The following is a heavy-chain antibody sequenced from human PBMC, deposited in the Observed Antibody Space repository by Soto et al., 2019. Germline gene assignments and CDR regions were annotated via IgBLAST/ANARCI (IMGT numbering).Heavy chain of an antibody. CDR2: IYWDDDE. V-gene: IGHV2-5*02. J-gene: IGHJ4*02. CDR1: GFSLTTDGVG. CDR3: SHSRNLGTEDAQVAVFDY. D-gene: IGHD2-15*01. Sequence: QITLKESGPTLVNPTQTLTLTCNFSGFSLTTDGVGVGWVRQPPGGALEWLSLIYWDDDERYSPSLKTRLTITKDPSKNQVDLIMTNMDPVDTATYYSSHSRNLGTEDAQVAVFDYWCQGILVTVSS.